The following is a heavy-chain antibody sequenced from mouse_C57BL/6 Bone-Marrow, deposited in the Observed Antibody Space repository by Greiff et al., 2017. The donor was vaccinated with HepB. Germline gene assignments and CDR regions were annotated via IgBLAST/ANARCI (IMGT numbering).Heavy chain of an antibody. J-gene: IGHJ2*01. D-gene: IGHD4-1*01. CDR1: GYTFTSYW. V-gene: IGHV1-50*01. Sequence: QVQLQQPGAELVKPGASVKLSCKASGYTFTSYWMQWVKQRPGQGLEWIGEIDPSDSYTNYNQKFKGKATLTVDTSSSTAYMQLGSLTSEDSAVYYCASWDFDYWGQGTTLTVSS. CDR3: ASWDFDY. CDR2: IDPSDSYT.